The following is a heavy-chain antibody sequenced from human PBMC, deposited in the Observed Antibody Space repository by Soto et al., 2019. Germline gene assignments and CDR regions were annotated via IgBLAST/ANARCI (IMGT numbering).Heavy chain of an antibody. CDR1: EFTFSTYW. D-gene: IGHD3-22*01. J-gene: IGHJ6*02. CDR3: AKDAPLTMILVVNPPNGMDV. Sequence: GGSLRLSCAASEFTFSTYWMHWVRQPPGKGLVWVSRINPDGSHTDHADSVKGRFTTSRDNAKNTLYLQMNSLRAEDTAVYYCAKDAPLTMILVVNPPNGMDVWGQGITVIVSS. V-gene: IGHV3-74*01. CDR2: INPDGSHT.